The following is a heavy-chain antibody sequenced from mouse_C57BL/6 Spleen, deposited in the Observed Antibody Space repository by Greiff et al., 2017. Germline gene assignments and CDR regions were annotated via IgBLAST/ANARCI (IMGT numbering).Heavy chain of an antibody. J-gene: IGHJ3*01. Sequence: EVQLVESGAELVRPGASVKLSCTASGFNIKDDYMHWVKQRPEQGLEWIGWIDPENGDTEYASKFQGKATITADTSSNTAYLQLSSLTSEDTAVYYCTTCGFAYWGQGTLVTVSA. CDR1: GFNIKDDY. CDR2: IDPENGDT. V-gene: IGHV14-4*01. CDR3: TTCGFAY.